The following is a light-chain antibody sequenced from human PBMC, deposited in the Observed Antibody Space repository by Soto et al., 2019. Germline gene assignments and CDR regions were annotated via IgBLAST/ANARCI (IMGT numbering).Light chain of an antibody. CDR1: QSVSSSY. J-gene: IGKJ1*01. CDR2: GAS. Sequence: EIVLTQSPGTLSLSPGERATLSCRASQSVSSSYLAWYQQKPGQAPRLLIYGASSRATGIPDRFSGSGSGTDFTLTISRLEPEDFAVYYCQQYGSSPLMATERWTFGQGTKVDIK. CDR3: QQYGSSPLMATERWT. V-gene: IGKV3-20*01.